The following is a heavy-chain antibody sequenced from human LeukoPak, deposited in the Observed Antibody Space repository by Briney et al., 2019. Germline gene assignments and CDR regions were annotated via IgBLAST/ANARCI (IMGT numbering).Heavy chain of an antibody. Sequence: VXVSCKASGGTFSIYAISWVRQAPGQGLEWMGGIIPIFGTANYAQKFQGRVTITADKSTSTAYMELSSLRSEDTAVYYCAREAVVAATPYYFDYWGQGTLVTVSS. D-gene: IGHD2-15*01. CDR2: IIPIFGTA. CDR3: AREAVVAATPYYFDY. J-gene: IGHJ4*02. CDR1: GGTFSIYA. V-gene: IGHV1-69*06.